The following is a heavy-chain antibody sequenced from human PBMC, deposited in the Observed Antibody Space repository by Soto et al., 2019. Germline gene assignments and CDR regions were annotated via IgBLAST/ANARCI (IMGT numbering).Heavy chain of an antibody. Sequence: QVQLVQSGAEVKKPGASVKLSCKASGYIFTTYAIHWVRQAPGQRLEWVGWINGVNGDTKYSQNFQGRVTISRDTSASTAYMELSSLRSGDTAVYHCTRGWSLDAFDFWGQGTMVTVSS. D-gene: IGHD3-3*01. CDR1: GYIFTTYA. CDR2: INGVNGDT. CDR3: TRGWSLDAFDF. V-gene: IGHV1-3*01. J-gene: IGHJ3*01.